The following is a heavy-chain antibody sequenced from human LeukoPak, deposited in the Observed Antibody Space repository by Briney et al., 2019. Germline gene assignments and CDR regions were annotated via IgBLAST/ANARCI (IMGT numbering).Heavy chain of an antibody. V-gene: IGHV1-2*02. D-gene: IGHD1-26*01. CDR3: ASSRGSYHFDY. J-gene: IGHJ4*02. Sequence: ASVKVSCTASGYXFTGYYMHWVRQAPGQGLEWMGWINPNSGGTNYAQKFQGRVTMTGDTSISTAYMELSRLRSDDTAVYYCASSRGSYHFDYWGQGTLVTVSS. CDR2: INPNSGGT. CDR1: GYXFTGYY.